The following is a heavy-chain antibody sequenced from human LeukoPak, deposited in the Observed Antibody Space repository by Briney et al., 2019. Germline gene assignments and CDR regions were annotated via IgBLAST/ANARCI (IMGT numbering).Heavy chain of an antibody. CDR1: GFTVSSNY. Sequence: GGSLRLSCAASGFTVSSNYMSWVRQAPGKGLEWVSVIYSGGSTYYADSVKGRFTISRDNSKNTLYLQMNSLRAEDTAVYYCARGAYDSSGYLLDIWGHGTMVTVSS. CDR2: IYSGGST. V-gene: IGHV3-53*01. D-gene: IGHD3-22*01. CDR3: ARGAYDSSGYLLDI. J-gene: IGHJ3*02.